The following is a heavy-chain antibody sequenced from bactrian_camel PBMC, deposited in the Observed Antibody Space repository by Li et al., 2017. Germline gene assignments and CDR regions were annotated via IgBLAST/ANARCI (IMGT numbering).Heavy chain of an antibody. V-gene: IGHV3S67*01. CDR3: ARDWRPCTGDFSIDERTLWNY. CDR1: GYATCNYV. J-gene: IGHJ4*01. D-gene: IGHD7*01. CDR2: VDNNGST. Sequence: VQLVESGGGSVQAGGSLTLACVGSGYATCNYVMKWYRQAPGKEHEGVAVVDNNGSTIYARSVKGRFTISKDTAENTLYLQMNNLKPEDTAMYYCARDWRPCTGDFSIDERTLWNYWGQGTQVTVS.